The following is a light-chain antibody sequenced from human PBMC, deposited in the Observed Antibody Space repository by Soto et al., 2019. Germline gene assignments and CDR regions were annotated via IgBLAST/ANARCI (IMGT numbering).Light chain of an antibody. CDR3: QNYNSYSEA. CDR2: KAS. J-gene: IGKJ1*01. CDR1: QTISSW. Sequence: DIQMTQSPSTLAGVVGGGGTPTWRASQTISSWLAWYQQEPGKAPKLLIYKASTLKSGVPSRFSGSGSGTEFTLTISSLQPDDFATYYCQNYNSYSEAFGQGTKVDIK. V-gene: IGKV1-5*03.